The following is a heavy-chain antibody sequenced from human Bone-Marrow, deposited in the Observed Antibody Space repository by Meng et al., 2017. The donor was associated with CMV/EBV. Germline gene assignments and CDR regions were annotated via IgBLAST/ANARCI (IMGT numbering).Heavy chain of an antibody. D-gene: IGHD3-3*01. CDR1: GGSISSSSYY. J-gene: IGHJ6*02. CDR3: ARDSAHYHFWVSSGMAV. CDR2: IYYSGTT. Sequence: SETLSLTCTVSGGSISSSSYYWGWIRQPPGKGLEWIGSIYYSGTTYYNPSLRSRVTISVDTSKNQFSLKLSSVTAADTAMYYCARDSAHYHFWVSSGMAVWGQGNTVNVSS. V-gene: IGHV4-39*07.